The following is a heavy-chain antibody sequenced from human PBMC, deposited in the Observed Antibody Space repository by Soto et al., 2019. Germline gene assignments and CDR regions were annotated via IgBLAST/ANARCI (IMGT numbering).Heavy chain of an antibody. V-gene: IGHV3-30*03. Sequence: PGGSLRLSCAASGFTFTSYGMHWVRQAPGKGLEWVAVISDDGSNKYYADSVKGRFTISRDSSKDTLYLQMNSLSTEDTAVYYCARPRGPYYYYYGMDVWGQG. CDR1: GFTFTSYG. J-gene: IGHJ6*02. CDR2: ISDDGSNK. CDR3: ARPRGPYYYYYGMDV. D-gene: IGHD3-16*01.